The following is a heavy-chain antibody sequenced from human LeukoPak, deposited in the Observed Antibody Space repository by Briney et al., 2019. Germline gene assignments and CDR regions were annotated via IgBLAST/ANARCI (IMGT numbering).Heavy chain of an antibody. Sequence: GGSLRLSCAVSGFTVSSNYMSWVRQAPGKGLEWVSVIYSGGSTYYADSVKGRFTISRDNSKNTLYLQMNSLRAEDTAVHYCAKKGLMGTTDLRAFDYWGQGTLVTVSS. CDR1: GFTVSSNY. CDR2: IYSGGST. V-gene: IGHV3-66*01. J-gene: IGHJ4*02. D-gene: IGHD1-26*01. CDR3: AKKGLMGTTDLRAFDY.